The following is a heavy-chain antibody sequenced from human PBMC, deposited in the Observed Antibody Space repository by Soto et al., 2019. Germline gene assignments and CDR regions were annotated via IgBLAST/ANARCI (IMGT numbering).Heavy chain of an antibody. Sequence: QVPLVESGGGVVQPGRSLRLSCAASGFPLSGYGSHWVRQAPGKGLEWVAGISFDGTKKYYADSVKGRFTISKDSSNNTLYLQVNSLRAEDTGVYYCAKDVSLAAASPYYGMDVWGQGTTVTVSS. V-gene: IGHV3-30*18. CDR3: AKDVSLAAASPYYGMDV. J-gene: IGHJ6*02. CDR1: GFPLSGYG. CDR2: ISFDGTKK. D-gene: IGHD6-13*01.